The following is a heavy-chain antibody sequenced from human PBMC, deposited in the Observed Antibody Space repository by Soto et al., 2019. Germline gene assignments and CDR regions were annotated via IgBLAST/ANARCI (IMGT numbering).Heavy chain of an antibody. J-gene: IGHJ4*02. CDR3: ARGNYDSSGYYYFDY. V-gene: IGHV3-74*01. D-gene: IGHD3-22*01. CDR2: INSDGSST. CDR1: GFTFSSYW. Sequence: EVQLVESGGGLVQPGGSLRLSCAASGFTFSSYWMHWVRQAPGKGLVWVSRINSDGSSTSYADSVKGRFIISRDNAKNTLYLQMNSLRAEDTAVYYCARGNYDSSGYYYFDYWGQGTLVTVSS.